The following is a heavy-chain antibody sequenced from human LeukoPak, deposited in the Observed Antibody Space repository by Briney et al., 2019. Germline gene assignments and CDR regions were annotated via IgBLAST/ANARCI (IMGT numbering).Heavy chain of an antibody. D-gene: IGHD1-7*01. CDR3: AREPGITGTTYYFDY. CDR1: GGSFSGYY. V-gene: IGHV4-34*01. J-gene: IGHJ4*02. Sequence: SETLSLTCAVYGGSFSGYYWSWIRQPPGKGLEWIGEINHSGSTNYNPSLKSRVTISVDTFKNQFSLKLSSVTAADTAVYYCAREPGITGTTYYFDYWGQGTLVTVSS. CDR2: INHSGST.